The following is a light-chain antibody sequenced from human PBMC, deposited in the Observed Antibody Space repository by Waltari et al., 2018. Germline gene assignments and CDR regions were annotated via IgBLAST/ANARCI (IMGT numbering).Light chain of an antibody. J-gene: IGKJ1*01. CDR3: QQSYGSPRT. CDR1: QTISNY. Sequence: DIQMTQSPSSLSASVGDRVTISCRASQTISNYLNWYQQKPGKAPKVLIYAAFTLQSGVPSRFSGSGSGTDFTLTISSLQPEDFATYDCQQSYGSPRTFGQGTKVEIK. CDR2: AAF. V-gene: IGKV1-39*01.